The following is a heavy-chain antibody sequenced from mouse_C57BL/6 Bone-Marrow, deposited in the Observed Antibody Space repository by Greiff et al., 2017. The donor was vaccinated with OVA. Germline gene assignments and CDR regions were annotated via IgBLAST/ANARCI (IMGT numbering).Heavy chain of an antibody. CDR1: GFTFSDYG. V-gene: IGHV5-17*01. CDR2: ISSGSSTI. Sequence: EVHLVESGGGLVKPGGSLKLSCAASGFTFSDYGMHWVRQAPEKGLEWVAYISSGSSTIYYADTVKGRFTISRDNAKNTLFLQMTSLRSEDTAMYYCARRMITTVRDWYFDVWGTGTTVTVSS. D-gene: IGHD2-4*01. CDR3: ARRMITTVRDWYFDV. J-gene: IGHJ1*03.